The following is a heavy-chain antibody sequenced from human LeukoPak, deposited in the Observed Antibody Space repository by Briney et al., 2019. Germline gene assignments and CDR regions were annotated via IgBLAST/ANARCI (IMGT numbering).Heavy chain of an antibody. V-gene: IGHV3-48*03. CDR3: AKDRCSNGIGCYYYYMDV. J-gene: IGHJ6*03. CDR1: GFTFSSYE. D-gene: IGHD2-8*01. CDR2: ISSSGSTI. Sequence: GGSLRLSCAASGFTFSSYEMNWVRQAPGKGLEWVSYISSSGSTIYYADSVKGRFTISRDSSKNILYLQMNSLRAEDTAVYYCAKDRCSNGIGCYYYYMDVWGKGTTVTISS.